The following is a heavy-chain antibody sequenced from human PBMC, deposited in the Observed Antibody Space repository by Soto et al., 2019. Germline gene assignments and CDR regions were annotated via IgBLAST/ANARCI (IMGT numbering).Heavy chain of an antibody. J-gene: IGHJ6*02. V-gene: IGHV3-48*03. CDR3: ARDGSTGTTNYHYAMDV. CDR2: INAGGSTI. CDR1: GFTLSSYH. Sequence: GGSLRLSCAASGFTLSSYHMDWVRQAPGKGLEWVSYINAGGSTIYYADSVKGRFTISRDNAKNSLYLQMDSLRAEDTAVYYCARDGSTGTTNYHYAMDVWGQGTTVTAP. D-gene: IGHD4-17*01.